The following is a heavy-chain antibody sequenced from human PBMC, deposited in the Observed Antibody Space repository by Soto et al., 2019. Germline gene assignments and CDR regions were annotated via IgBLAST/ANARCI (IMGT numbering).Heavy chain of an antibody. J-gene: IGHJ6*03. Sequence: ASVKVSRKASGYTYTGYYMHWVRQAPGQGLERMGIINPNGGSTTYAQKFQGRVTLTRDTSTNTVNMELSSVSSADTAVYYCARHEGATVTPYYDYIWGSYRHPYYLDVWGKGTTVTVSS. CDR3: ARHEGATVTPYYDYIWGSYRHPYYLDV. CDR2: INPNGGST. V-gene: IGHV1-46*01. CDR1: GYTYTGYY. D-gene: IGHD3-16*02.